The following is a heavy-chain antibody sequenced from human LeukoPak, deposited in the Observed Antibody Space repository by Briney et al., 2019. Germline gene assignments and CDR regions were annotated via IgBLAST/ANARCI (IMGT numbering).Heavy chain of an antibody. CDR2: ISYDGSNK. CDR1: GFTFSSYA. Sequence: GGSLRLSCAASGFTFSSYAMHWVRQAPGKGLEWVAVISYDGSNKYYADSVKGRFTLSRDYPKNTLYLQMNSLRAGDTAVYFCAKYSGSYYYPPNWDSWGQGTLVTVSS. J-gene: IGHJ4*02. V-gene: IGHV3-30-3*01. CDR3: AKYSGSYYYPPNWDS. D-gene: IGHD1-26*01.